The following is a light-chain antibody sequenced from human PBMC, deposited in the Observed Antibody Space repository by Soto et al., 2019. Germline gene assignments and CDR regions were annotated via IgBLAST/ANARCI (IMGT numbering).Light chain of an antibody. CDR2: KAS. V-gene: IGKV1-5*03. CDR1: QGISSY. Sequence: DIQMTQSPSSLSASVGYRVTITCRASQGISSYLAWYQQKPGKAPKLLIYKASTLKSGVPSRFSGSGSGTEFTLTISSLQPDDFATYYCQHYNSYSEAFGQGTKVDIK. CDR3: QHYNSYSEA. J-gene: IGKJ1*01.